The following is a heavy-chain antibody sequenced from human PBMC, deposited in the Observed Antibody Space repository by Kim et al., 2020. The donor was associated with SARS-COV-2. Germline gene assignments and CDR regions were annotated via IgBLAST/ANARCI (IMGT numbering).Heavy chain of an antibody. Sequence: DSVKGRFTISRDNFENTLYLQMNSLGAEDTAVYYCARDLYYDTSGGAFDIWGQGTMVTVSS. V-gene: IGHV3-30*01. CDR3: ARDLYYDTSGGAFDI. J-gene: IGHJ3*02. D-gene: IGHD3-22*01.